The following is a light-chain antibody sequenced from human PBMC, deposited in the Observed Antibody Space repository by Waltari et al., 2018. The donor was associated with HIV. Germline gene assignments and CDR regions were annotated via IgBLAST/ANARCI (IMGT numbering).Light chain of an antibody. CDR3: SSYTSSSTLVV. CDR2: EVT. CDR1: SSDVGGYNY. V-gene: IGLV2-14*01. Sequence: QSALTQPASVSGSPGQSITISCTGTSSDVGGYNYVSWYQHLPGRPPKLMIYEVTNRPSGVSNRFSGSKSGNTASLTISGLQAEDEADYYCSSYTSSSTLVVFGGGTKLTVL. J-gene: IGLJ2*01.